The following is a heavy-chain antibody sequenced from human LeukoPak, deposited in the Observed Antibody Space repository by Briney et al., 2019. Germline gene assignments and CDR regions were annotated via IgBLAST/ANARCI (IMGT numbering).Heavy chain of an antibody. J-gene: IGHJ5*02. V-gene: IGHV3-49*04. Sequence: PGRSLRLSXTASGFTFGDYAMSWVRQAPGKGLEWAGFIRSKAYGGTTEYAASVKGRFTISRDDSKSIAYLQMNSLKTEDTAVYYCTRDPGYCSSTSCHNWFDPWGQGTLVTVSS. D-gene: IGHD2-2*03. CDR3: TRDPGYCSSTSCHNWFDP. CDR1: GFTFGDYA. CDR2: IRSKAYGGTT.